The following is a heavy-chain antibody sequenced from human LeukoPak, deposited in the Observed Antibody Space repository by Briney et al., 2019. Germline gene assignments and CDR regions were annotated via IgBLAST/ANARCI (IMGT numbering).Heavy chain of an antibody. CDR2: INHSGST. Sequence: QSSETLSLTCAVYGGSFSGYYWSWIRQPPGKGLEWIGEINHSGSTNYNPSLKSRVTISVDTSKNQFSLKLSSVTAADTAVYYCARGRRYNWNDRRGSPDYWGQGTLVTVSS. V-gene: IGHV4-34*01. CDR3: ARGRRYNWNDRRGSPDY. J-gene: IGHJ4*02. CDR1: GGSFSGYY. D-gene: IGHD1-1*01.